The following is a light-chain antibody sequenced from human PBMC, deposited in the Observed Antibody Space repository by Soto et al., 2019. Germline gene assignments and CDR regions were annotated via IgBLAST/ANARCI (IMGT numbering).Light chain of an antibody. V-gene: IGKV3-20*01. CDR1: QSVSSSS. CDR2: AAS. J-gene: IGKJ2*01. CDR3: QQYVGSPPKYT. Sequence: EIVLTQSPGTLSLSRGERATLSCRASQSVSSSSLAWYQQKPGQAPRLLIYAASSRASGIPGRFSGSGSGTDFTLTISRLEPEDFAVYYCQQYVGSPPKYTFGQGTKLEIK.